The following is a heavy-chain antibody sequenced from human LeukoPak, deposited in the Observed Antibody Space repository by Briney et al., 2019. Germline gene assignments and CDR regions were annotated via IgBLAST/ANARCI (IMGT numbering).Heavy chain of an antibody. CDR3: SKGSWLDD. V-gene: IGHV3-23*01. Sequence: GGSLTLSCAASGFTFSTYDMTWVRQAPGKGLEWVSAITYSDGKVHYTYSVNGGSTIASDNYKNTLSLHMNSLTADDAAGYYLSKGSWLDDWGQGSLVTVS. J-gene: IGHJ4*02. CDR2: ITYSDGKV. CDR1: GFTFSTYD. D-gene: IGHD5-12*01.